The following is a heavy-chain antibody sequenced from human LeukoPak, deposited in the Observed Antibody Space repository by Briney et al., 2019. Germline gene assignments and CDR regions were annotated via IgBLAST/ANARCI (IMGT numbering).Heavy chain of an antibody. D-gene: IGHD3-10*01. J-gene: IGHJ4*02. V-gene: IGHV4-59*01. CDR1: GCSISSYY. CDR2: IYYSGST. Sequence: PSETLSPTCTVSGCSISSYYWSWIRQPPGKGLEWIGYIYYSGSTNYNPSLKSRVTISVDTSKNQFSLKLSSVTAADTAVYYCARARYYGSGSYYAPFFDYWGQGTLVTVSS. CDR3: ARARYYGSGSYYAPFFDY.